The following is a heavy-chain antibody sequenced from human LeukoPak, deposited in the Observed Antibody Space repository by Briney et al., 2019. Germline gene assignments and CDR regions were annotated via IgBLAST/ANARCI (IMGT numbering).Heavy chain of an antibody. V-gene: IGHV4-31*03. CDR2: VCHDGGT. J-gene: IGHJ5*02. CDR3: AKEGRDSGGYNGWFEP. CDR1: GGSISSGGYC. D-gene: IGHD2-15*01. Sequence: SETLSLTCTVSGGSISSGGYCWSWIRQHPGKGLEWIGYVCHDGGTSYNPSHKSRVTVAIDTSKNQFSLKLNSVTAADTAVFYCAKEGRDSGGYNGWFEPWGQGTLVTVSS.